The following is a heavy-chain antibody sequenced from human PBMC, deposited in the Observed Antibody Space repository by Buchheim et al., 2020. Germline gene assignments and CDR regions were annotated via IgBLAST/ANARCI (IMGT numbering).Heavy chain of an antibody. CDR3: ARGSGYSSGWYRGYFDY. Sequence: QVQLQQWGAGLLKPSETLSLTCAVYGGSFSGYYWSWIRQPPGKGLEWIGEINHSGSTNYNPSLKRRVTISVDTSKNQFSLKLSSVTAADTAVYYCARGSGYSSGWYRGYFDYWGQGTL. CDR1: GGSFSGYY. D-gene: IGHD6-19*01. V-gene: IGHV4-34*01. J-gene: IGHJ4*02. CDR2: INHSGST.